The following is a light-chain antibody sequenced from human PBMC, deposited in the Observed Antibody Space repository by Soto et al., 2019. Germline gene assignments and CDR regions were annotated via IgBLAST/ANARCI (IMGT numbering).Light chain of an antibody. Sequence: QSVLTQPPSVSGAPGQRVTISCTGSSSNIGAGYDVHWYQQLPGTAPKLLIYGNSNRPSGVPDRFSGSKSGTSASLAITGLQAEDEADYYRQSYDSSLSGVLFGGGTKPTAL. V-gene: IGLV1-40*01. CDR2: GNS. CDR3: QSYDSSLSGVL. CDR1: SSNIGAGYD. J-gene: IGLJ2*01.